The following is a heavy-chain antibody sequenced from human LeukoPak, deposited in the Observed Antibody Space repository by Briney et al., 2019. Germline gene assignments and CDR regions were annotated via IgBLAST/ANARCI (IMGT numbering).Heavy chain of an antibody. J-gene: IGHJ5*02. CDR3: ARQPADILNWFDP. Sequence: PSETLSLTCTVSGGSISTSNYCWGWIRQPPGKGLEWIGTIYYGGSTYYTPSLKSRVTISVDSSKNQFSLKVSSVTAADTAVYYCARQPADILNWFDPWGQGTLVTVSA. V-gene: IGHV4-39*01. CDR2: IYYGGST. D-gene: IGHD2-2*02. CDR1: GGSISTSNYC.